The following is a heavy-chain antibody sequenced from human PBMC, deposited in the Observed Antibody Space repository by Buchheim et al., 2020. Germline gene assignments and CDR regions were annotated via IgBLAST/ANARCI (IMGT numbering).Heavy chain of an antibody. J-gene: IGHJ4*02. V-gene: IGHV1-69*06. CDR3: ARQTGIASAGAAYYYDS. Sequence: QEHLVQSGAEVKKPGSSVKVSCKASRDTFTRYAITWVRQAPGQGLEWMGGIIPIFGTADYAQRFQGRVTIPAASSTSTAYMEVTNLTSDDTAVYYCARQTGIASAGAAYYYDSWGQGAL. CDR1: RDTFTRYA. CDR2: IIPIFGTA. D-gene: IGHD6-13*01.